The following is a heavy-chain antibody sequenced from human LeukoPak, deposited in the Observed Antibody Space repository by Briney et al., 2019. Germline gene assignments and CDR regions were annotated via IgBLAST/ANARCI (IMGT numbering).Heavy chain of an antibody. Sequence: SETLSLTCAVYGGSFSSYYWSWIRQPAGKGLEWIGRIYTSGSTNYNPSLKSRVTMSVDTSKNQFSLKLSSVTAADTAVYYCARDCPYYDFWSGYYPTKADDAFDIWGQGTMVTVSS. CDR2: IYTSGST. CDR1: GGSFSSYY. V-gene: IGHV4-4*07. D-gene: IGHD3-3*01. CDR3: ARDCPYYDFWSGYYPTKADDAFDI. J-gene: IGHJ3*02.